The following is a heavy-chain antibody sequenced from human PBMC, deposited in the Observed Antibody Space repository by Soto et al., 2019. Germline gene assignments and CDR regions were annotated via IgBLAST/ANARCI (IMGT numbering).Heavy chain of an antibody. V-gene: IGHV2-70*01. J-gene: IGHJ6*02. CDR2: IDWDDDK. Sequence: SGPTLVNPTQTLTLTCTFSGFSLSTSGMCVSWIRQPPGKALEWLALIDWDDDKYYSTSLKTRLTISKDTSKNQVVLTMTNMDPVDTATYYCARIMDTALYYYGMDVWGQGTTVTVSS. CDR3: ARIMDTALYYYGMDV. D-gene: IGHD5-18*01. CDR1: GFSLSTSGMC.